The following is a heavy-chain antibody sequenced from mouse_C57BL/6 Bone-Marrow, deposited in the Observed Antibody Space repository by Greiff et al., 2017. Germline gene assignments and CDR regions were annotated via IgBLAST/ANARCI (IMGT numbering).Heavy chain of an antibody. J-gene: IGHJ4*01. V-gene: IGHV3-6*01. Sequence: EVQLKESGPGLVKPSQSLSLTCSVTGYSITSGYYWNWIRQFPGNKLEWMGYISYDGSNNYNPSLKNRISITRDTSKNQFFLKLNSVTTEDTATYYCARGPYYGSSYYAMDYWGQGTSVTVSS. CDR1: GYSITSGYY. CDR3: ARGPYYGSSYYAMDY. CDR2: ISYDGSN. D-gene: IGHD1-1*01.